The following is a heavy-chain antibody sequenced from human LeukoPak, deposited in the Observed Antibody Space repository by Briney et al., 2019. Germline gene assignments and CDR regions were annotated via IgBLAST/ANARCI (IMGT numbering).Heavy chain of an antibody. CDR2: ISAYSSNT. CDR3: ARDMFGAVAVPAAMSAIDY. D-gene: IGHD2-2*01. CDR1: RDTFSDYT. Sequence: GASVKVSCKASRDTFSDYTISWVRQAPGQGLEWMGWISAYSSNTNYAQKLQGRVTMTTDTSTSTAYMELRSLRSDDTAVYYCARDMFGAVAVPAAMSAIDYWGQGTLVTVSS. J-gene: IGHJ4*02. V-gene: IGHV1-18*01.